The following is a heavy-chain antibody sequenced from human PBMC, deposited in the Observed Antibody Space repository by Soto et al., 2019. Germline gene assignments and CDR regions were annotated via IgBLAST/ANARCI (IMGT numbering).Heavy chain of an antibody. V-gene: IGHV1-24*01. CDR1: GYTLAELS. D-gene: IGHD3-10*01. CDR2: FDPEDGET. CDR3: ATVLFGWFDP. J-gene: IGHJ5*02. Sequence: SVKVSCKVSGYTLAELSMHWVRQAPGKGLEWMGGFDPEDGETIYAQKFQGRVTMTEDTSTDTAYMELSSLRSEDTAVYYCATVLFGWFDPWXQGTLVTVSS.